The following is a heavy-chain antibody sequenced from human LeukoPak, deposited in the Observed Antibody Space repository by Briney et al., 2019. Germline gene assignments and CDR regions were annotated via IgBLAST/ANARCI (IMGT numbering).Heavy chain of an antibody. D-gene: IGHD2-15*01. V-gene: IGHV2-5*01. Sequence: SGXXLVHPTQPLTLTCSFSGLSVTTEPEAVGWMRQPPGKALEWVAVSYWHDERRYIPSRKSRETITQDNCKNQVVFTMTDMDPVDTATYYCAHRRGGYFDYWGQGTLVTVSS. CDR1: GLSVTTEPEA. J-gene: IGHJ4*02. CDR3: AHRRGGYFDY. CDR2: SYWHDER.